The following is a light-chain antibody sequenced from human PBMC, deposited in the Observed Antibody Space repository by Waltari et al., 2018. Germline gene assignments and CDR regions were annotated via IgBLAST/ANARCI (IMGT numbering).Light chain of an antibody. CDR3: QKYVSLPAT. Sequence: EIVLTQSPGTLSLSPGERATLSCRASQSVGRSLAWYQQKPGQAPRLLIYDASSRATGIPDRFSGGGSGTDFSLTISRREPEDFAIYYCQKYVSLPATFGQGTKVEIK. V-gene: IGKV3-20*01. CDR2: DAS. CDR1: QSVGRS. J-gene: IGKJ1*01.